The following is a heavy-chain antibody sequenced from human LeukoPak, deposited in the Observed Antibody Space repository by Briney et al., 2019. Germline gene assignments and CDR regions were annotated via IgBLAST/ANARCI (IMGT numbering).Heavy chain of an antibody. Sequence: GGSLRLSCAASGFTISSYAMSWVRQAPGKGLEWVSAISGSGGSTYYADSVKGRFTISRDNSKNTLYLQMNSLRAEDTAVYYCAKDQHYDSSGYYHSSSLFDAFDIWGQGTMVTVSS. D-gene: IGHD3-22*01. CDR1: GFTISSYA. J-gene: IGHJ3*02. CDR2: ISGSGGST. V-gene: IGHV3-23*01. CDR3: AKDQHYDSSGYYHSSSLFDAFDI.